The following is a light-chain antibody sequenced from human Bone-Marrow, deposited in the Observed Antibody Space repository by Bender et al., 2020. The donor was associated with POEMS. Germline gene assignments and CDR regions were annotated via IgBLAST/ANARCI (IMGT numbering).Light chain of an antibody. Sequence: QSALAQPASVSGSPGQSVTVTCTGTSSDIGTHNFVSWHQQYPGKAPKVLIYEVTKRPSGVPDRFSGSKSGNTASLTVSGLQAEDEADYYCSSYAGDNIFVFGTGTKVTVL. J-gene: IGLJ1*01. V-gene: IGLV2-8*01. CDR2: EVT. CDR1: SSDIGTHNF. CDR3: SSYAGDNIFV.